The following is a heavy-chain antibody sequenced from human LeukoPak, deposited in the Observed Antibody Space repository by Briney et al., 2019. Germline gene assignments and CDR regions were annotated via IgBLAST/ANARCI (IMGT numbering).Heavy chain of an antibody. CDR1: EFTFSNYA. Sequence: GGSLRLSCAASEFTFSNYAMSWVRQTPGKGLEWVSAISGSGGSTYYADSVKGRFTISRDNSKNTLYLQMNSLRAEDTAVYYCAKTGSIAARGETREFDYWGQGTLVTVSS. J-gene: IGHJ4*02. CDR3: AKTGSIAARGETREFDY. D-gene: IGHD6-6*01. CDR2: ISGSGGST. V-gene: IGHV3-23*01.